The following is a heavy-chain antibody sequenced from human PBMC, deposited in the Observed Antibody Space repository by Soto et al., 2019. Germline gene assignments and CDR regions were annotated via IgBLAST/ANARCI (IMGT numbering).Heavy chain of an antibody. Sequence: SVKVSCKASGLTFTSSAVQWVRQARGQRLEWIGWIVVGSGNTIYAQKFQGRVTITRDLSTSTAYMELNSLRSEDAAVYYCAAKGQQHLGYYNGMDVWGQGTTVTVSS. CDR2: IVVGSGNT. CDR3: AAKGQQHLGYYNGMDV. CDR1: GLTFTSSA. D-gene: IGHD6-13*01. V-gene: IGHV1-58*01. J-gene: IGHJ6*02.